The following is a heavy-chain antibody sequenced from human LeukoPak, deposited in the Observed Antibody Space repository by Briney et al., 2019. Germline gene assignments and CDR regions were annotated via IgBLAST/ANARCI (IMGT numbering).Heavy chain of an antibody. J-gene: IGHJ4*02. D-gene: IGHD1-26*01. Sequence: PGGSLRLSCAASGFPFSSYAMTWVRQAPGKGLEWVSFISSSSGTIYYADSVKGRFTISRDNAKNSLYLQMNSLRAEDTAVYYCARDRGGSYSAIDYWGQGTLVTVSS. CDR3: ARDRGGSYSAIDY. CDR1: GFPFSSYA. V-gene: IGHV3-48*04. CDR2: ISSSSGTI.